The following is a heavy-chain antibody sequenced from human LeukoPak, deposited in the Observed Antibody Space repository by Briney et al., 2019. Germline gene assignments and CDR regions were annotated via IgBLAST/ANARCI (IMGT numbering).Heavy chain of an antibody. J-gene: IGHJ4*02. CDR2: ISAYNGNT. Sequence: AASVKVSCKASGYTFTSYGISWVRQAPGQGLEWMGWISAYNGNTNYAQKLQGKVTMTTDTSTSTAYMELRSLRSEDTAVYYCARSRWELRVYFDYWGQGTLVTVSS. CDR3: ARSRWELRVYFDY. V-gene: IGHV1-18*01. D-gene: IGHD1-26*01. CDR1: GYTFTSYG.